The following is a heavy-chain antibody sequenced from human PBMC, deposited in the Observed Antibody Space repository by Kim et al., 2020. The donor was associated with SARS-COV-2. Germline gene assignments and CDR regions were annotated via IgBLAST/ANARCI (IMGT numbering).Heavy chain of an antibody. CDR1: GFTFSSYS. V-gene: IGHV3-21*01. J-gene: IGHJ6*03. Sequence: GGSLRLSCAASGFTFSSYSMNWVRQAPGKGLEWVSSISSSSSYIYYADSVKGRFTISRDNAKNSLYLQMNSLRAEDTAVYYCARLIPHTGSGFFYMDVWGKGTTVTVSS. CDR3: ARLIPHTGSGFFYMDV. D-gene: IGHD3-10*01. CDR2: ISSSSSYI.